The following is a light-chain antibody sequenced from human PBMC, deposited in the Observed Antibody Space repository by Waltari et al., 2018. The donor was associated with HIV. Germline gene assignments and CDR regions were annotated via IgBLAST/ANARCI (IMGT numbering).Light chain of an antibody. CDR3: LTYVSDSGTWK. CDR2: DVS. Sequence: QSPLTQPASVSGNPGQSVPLTCTGTNIDVGNYNLVSCYQQHPGKAPKLLIYDVSKRPSGVSSRFSGSKSGYWASLTISGLLTEDESYYYCLTYVSDSGTWKFGGGTYLTV. CDR1: NIDVGNYNL. J-gene: IGLJ3*02. V-gene: IGLV2-23*02.